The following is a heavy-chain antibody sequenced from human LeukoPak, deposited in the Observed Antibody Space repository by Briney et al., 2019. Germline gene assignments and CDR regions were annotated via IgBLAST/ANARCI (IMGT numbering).Heavy chain of an antibody. Sequence: PGGSLRLSCAASGFSFTSYGIIWVRQAPGKGLEWVSGISGSGGSTYNADSVKGRFTISRDNSKNTLFLQMNSLRAKDTAAYYCAKSTSSWYGGPFDLWGRGTMVTVSS. CDR2: ISGSGGST. CDR1: GFSFTSYG. J-gene: IGHJ3*01. V-gene: IGHV3-23*01. D-gene: IGHD6-13*01. CDR3: AKSTSSWYGGPFDL.